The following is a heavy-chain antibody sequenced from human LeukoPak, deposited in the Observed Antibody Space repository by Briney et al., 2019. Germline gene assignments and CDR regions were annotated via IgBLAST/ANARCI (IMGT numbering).Heavy chain of an antibody. CDR1: GFTFTDHW. D-gene: IGHD2-2*01. CDR3: ARSLSSAVDNY. Sequence: PGGSLRLSCAASGFTFTDHWMNWVRQAPGKGLEWVANMNVDGSEKYYVDSVKGRFTISRDNAKNTVYLQLDSLRADDTAIYYCARSLSSAVDNYWGRGTLVTVSS. V-gene: IGHV3-7*01. J-gene: IGHJ4*02. CDR2: MNVDGSEK.